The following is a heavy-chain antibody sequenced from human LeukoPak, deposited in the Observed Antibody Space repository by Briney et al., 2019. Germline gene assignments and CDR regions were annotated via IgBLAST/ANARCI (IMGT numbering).Heavy chain of an antibody. CDR2: IRDSGGRT. CDR1: GSTLSNYG. J-gene: IGHJ4*02. D-gene: IGHD3-10*01. V-gene: IGHV3-23*01. Sequence: AGPLKLSGAGSGSTLSNYGMSWLRQAPGKGLQWVAGIRDSGGRTNYADSVKGRFTICRDNPTNTRHLQMNSLRDEDTAGHCCAKRGVVIRVILVGFHKEAYYFDSWGQGALVTVSS. CDR3: AKRGVVIRVILVGFHKEAYYFDS.